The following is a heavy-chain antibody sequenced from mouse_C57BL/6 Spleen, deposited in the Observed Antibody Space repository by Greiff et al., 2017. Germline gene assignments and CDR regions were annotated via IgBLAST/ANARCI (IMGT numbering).Heavy chain of an antibody. V-gene: IGHV1-42*01. D-gene: IGHD1-1*01. J-gene: IGHJ1*03. CDR1: GYSFTGYY. CDR2: INPSTGGT. Sequence: EVQLQQSGPELVKPGASVKISCKASGYSFTGYYMNWVKQSPEKSLEWIGEINPSTGGTTYNQKFKAKATLTVDKSSSTAYMQLKSLTSEDAAVYYCARTGYGSSGYFDVWGTGTTVTVSS. CDR3: ARTGYGSSGYFDV.